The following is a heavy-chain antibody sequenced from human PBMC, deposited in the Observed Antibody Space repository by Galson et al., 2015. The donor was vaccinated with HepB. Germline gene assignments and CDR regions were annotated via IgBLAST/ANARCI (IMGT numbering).Heavy chain of an antibody. Sequence: SLRLSCAASGFTFSSYAMSWVRQAPGKGLEWVSDISGSGGSTYYADSVKGRFTISRDNSKNTLYLQMSSLRAEDTAVYYCAKERRETLWVGESSRHDMDVWGQATMFTVSS. CDR1: GFTFSSYA. V-gene: IGHV3-23*01. CDR2: ISGSGGST. J-gene: IGHJ6*02. D-gene: IGHD3-10*01. CDR3: AKERRETLWVGESSRHDMDV.